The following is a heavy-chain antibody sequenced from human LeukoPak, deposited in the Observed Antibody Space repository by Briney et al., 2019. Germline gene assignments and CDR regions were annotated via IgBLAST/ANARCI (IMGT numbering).Heavy chain of an antibody. J-gene: IGHJ4*02. CDR2: IYWDDEK. Sequence: SGPTLVKPTQTLTLTCTFSGSSLTTHEVTVGWIRQPPGKALEWLALIYWDDEKRYRPSLKDRLTITKNTSKNQVVLTMTNMDPVDTGTYYCAHTRWTRGYFDYWGQGTLVTVSS. CDR1: GSSLTTHEVT. V-gene: IGHV2-5*02. D-gene: IGHD5-24*01. CDR3: AHTRWTRGYFDY.